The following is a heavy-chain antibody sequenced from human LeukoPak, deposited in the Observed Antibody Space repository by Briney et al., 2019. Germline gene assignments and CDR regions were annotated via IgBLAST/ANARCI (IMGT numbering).Heavy chain of an antibody. Sequence: SVKVSCKASGGTFSSYAISWVRQTPGQGLEWMGGIIPIFGTANYAQKFQGRVTITADESTSTAYMELSSLRSEDTAVYYCARMVLSSGYYRQPLDYWGQGTLVTVSS. CDR3: ARMVLSSGYYRQPLDY. J-gene: IGHJ4*02. CDR2: IIPIFGTA. V-gene: IGHV1-69*13. CDR1: GGTFSSYA. D-gene: IGHD3-22*01.